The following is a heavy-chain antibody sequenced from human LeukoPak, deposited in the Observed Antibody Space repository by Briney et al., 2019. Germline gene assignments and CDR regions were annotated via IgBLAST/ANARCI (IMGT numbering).Heavy chain of an antibody. D-gene: IGHD4-11*01. CDR2: NWNGGNT. CDR1: GFTFDDYG. V-gene: IGHV3-20*04. Sequence: PGGSLRLSCAASGFTFDDYGMSWVRQAPGKGLEWVSGNWNGGNTGYADSVKGRFTISRDNAKNSLYLRMNSLRAEDTALYYCARVASNYDFDCWGQGTLVTVSS. CDR3: ARVASNYDFDC. J-gene: IGHJ4*02.